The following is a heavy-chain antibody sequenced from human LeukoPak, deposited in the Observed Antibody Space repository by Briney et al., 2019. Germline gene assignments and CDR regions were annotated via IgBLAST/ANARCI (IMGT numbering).Heavy chain of an antibody. V-gene: IGHV1-2*02. CDR2: INPNSGGT. Sequence: ASVKVSCKASGYTFTGYYMHWVRQAPGQGLEWMGWINPNSGGTNYAQKFQGSVTMTRDTSISTAYMELSRLRSDDTAVYYCAREFRIAAAGPDYWGQGTLVTVSS. CDR3: AREFRIAAAGPDY. D-gene: IGHD6-13*01. J-gene: IGHJ4*02. CDR1: GYTFTGYY.